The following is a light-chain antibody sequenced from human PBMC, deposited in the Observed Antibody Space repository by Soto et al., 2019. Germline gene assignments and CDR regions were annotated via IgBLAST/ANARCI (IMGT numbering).Light chain of an antibody. CDR2: EGS. Sequence: QSALTQPASVSVSPGQSITISCTGTSSDVGSYNLVSWYQQHPGKAPKRMIYEGSKRPSGVSNRFSGSKSGNTASLTISGLQAEDEADYYCCSYAGSSTYVFGTGTKVTVL. J-gene: IGLJ1*01. CDR1: SSDVGSYNL. V-gene: IGLV2-23*01. CDR3: CSYAGSSTYV.